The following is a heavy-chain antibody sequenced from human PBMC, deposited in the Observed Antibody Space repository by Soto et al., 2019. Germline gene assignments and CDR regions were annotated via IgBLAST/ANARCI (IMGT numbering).Heavy chain of an antibody. J-gene: IGHJ4*02. CDR1: GFDFSNYG. CDR2: ISGTAHAS. V-gene: IGHV3-23*01. D-gene: IGHD3-3*02. CDR3: VKYAPQPFSD. Sequence: EVQLLESGGGLVQPGGSLRISCAASGFDFSNYGMSWVRQAPGKGLEWVSAISGTAHASYYAASVKGRFTISRDNSKNTLYLHMNSLRVEHTAVYFCVKYAPQPFSDWGQGTLVTVSS.